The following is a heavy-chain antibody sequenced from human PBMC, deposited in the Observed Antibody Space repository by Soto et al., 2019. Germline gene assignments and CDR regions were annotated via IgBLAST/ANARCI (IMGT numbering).Heavy chain of an antibody. D-gene: IGHD5-18*01. V-gene: IGHV4-31*03. Sequence: TSETLSLTCTVSGGSISSGGYYWSWIRQHPGKGLEWIGYIYYSGSTYYNPSLKSRVTISVDTSKNQFSLKLSSVTAADTAVYYCARVRRVYSSGYIDYWGQGTLVTVSS. CDR3: ARVRRVYSSGYIDY. J-gene: IGHJ4*02. CDR1: GGSISSGGYY. CDR2: IYYSGST.